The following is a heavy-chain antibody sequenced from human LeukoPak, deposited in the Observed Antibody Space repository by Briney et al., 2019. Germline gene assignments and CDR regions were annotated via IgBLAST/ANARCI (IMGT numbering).Heavy chain of an antibody. CDR2: INSAGSST. CDR1: GFTFSSYW. J-gene: IGHJ4*02. Sequence: PGGSLRLSCAASGFTFSSYWMHWVRQAPGKGPVWVSRINSAGSSTAYADSVKGRFTISRDNAKNTLYLQMNSLRAEDTAVYYCTTMVQFGWGQGTLVTVSS. CDR3: TTMVQFG. D-gene: IGHD3-10*01. V-gene: IGHV3-74*03.